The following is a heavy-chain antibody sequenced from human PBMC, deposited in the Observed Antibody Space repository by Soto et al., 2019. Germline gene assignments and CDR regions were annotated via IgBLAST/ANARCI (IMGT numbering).Heavy chain of an antibody. D-gene: IGHD5-18*01. Sequence: PGGSLRLSCAASGLTVSSGYMSWVRHAPGNGLQWVSVIYSAGSTYYANSVKGRFTISRDISANMVYLQMSSLTDEDTAVYYCARAREPEYSSVIFFGIWGQGALVTVSS. J-gene: IGHJ4*02. CDR1: GLTVSSGY. V-gene: IGHV3-53*01. CDR3: ARAREPEYSSVIFFGI. CDR2: IYSAGST.